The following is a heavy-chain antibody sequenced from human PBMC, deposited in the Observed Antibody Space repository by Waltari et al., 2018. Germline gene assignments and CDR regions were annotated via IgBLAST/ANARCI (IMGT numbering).Heavy chain of an antibody. V-gene: IGHV4-38-2*02. CDR2: IYHSGST. Sequence: QVQLQESGPGLVKPSETLSLTCAVSGYSISSGYYWGWIRQPPGKGLEWIGSIYHSGSTYYTPSLRIRVTISVATSKNQFSLKLSSVTAADTAVYYCARETTVTSSFDYWGQGTLVTVSS. J-gene: IGHJ4*02. CDR3: ARETTVTSSFDY. CDR1: GYSISSGYY. D-gene: IGHD4-17*01.